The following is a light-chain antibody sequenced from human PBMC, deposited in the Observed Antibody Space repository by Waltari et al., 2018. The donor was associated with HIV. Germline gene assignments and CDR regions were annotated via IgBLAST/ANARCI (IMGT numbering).Light chain of an antibody. CDR1: SNNVGNQG. Sequence: QAGLTQPPSVSKGLRQTATLTCTGNSNNVGNQGATWLQQHQGHPPKLLSYNNNNRPSGISDRFSASRSGNTASLTITGLQPEDEADYFCSAWDSSLSAVVFGGGTTLTVL. CDR3: SAWDSSLSAVV. V-gene: IGLV10-54*04. CDR2: NNN. J-gene: IGLJ2*01.